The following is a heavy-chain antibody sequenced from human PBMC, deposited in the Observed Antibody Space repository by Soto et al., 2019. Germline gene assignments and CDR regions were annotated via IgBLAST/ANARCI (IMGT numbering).Heavy chain of an antibody. J-gene: IGHJ4*02. D-gene: IGHD3-10*01. V-gene: IGHV1-69*02. CDR1: GGTFSSYT. Sequence: SVKVSCKSSGGTFSSYTISCVRQAPGQGLEWMGRIIPILGIANYAQKFQGRVTITADKSTSTAYMELSSLRSEDTAVYYCARGQRGPRGLSFDYWGQGTLVTVSS. CDR3: ARGQRGPRGLSFDY. CDR2: IIPILGIA.